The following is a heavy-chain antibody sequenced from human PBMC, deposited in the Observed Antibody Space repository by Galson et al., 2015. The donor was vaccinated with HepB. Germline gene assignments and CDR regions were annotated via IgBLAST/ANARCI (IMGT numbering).Heavy chain of an antibody. CDR2: IYSGGST. V-gene: IGHV3-53*01. D-gene: IGHD5-24*01. Sequence: SLRLSCAASGFTVSSNHMSWVRQAPGKGLEWVSVIYSGGSTYYADSVKGRFTISRDNSKNTLYLQMNSLRAEDTAVYYCARESVAERSKYDYWGQGTLVTVSS. CDR1: GFTVSSNH. CDR3: ARESVAERSKYDY. J-gene: IGHJ4*02.